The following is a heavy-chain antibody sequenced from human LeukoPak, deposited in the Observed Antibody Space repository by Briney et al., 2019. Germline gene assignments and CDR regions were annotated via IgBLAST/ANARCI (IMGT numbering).Heavy chain of an antibody. V-gene: IGHV3-66*01. Sequence: GGSLRLSCAASGFTVSSNYMSWVRQAPGKELEWVSVIYSGGCTYYADSVKGRFTISRDNSKNTLYLQMNSLRAEDTAVYYCARESNSGYYLSYWGQGTLVTVSS. D-gene: IGHD3-22*01. CDR3: ARESNSGYYLSY. J-gene: IGHJ4*02. CDR1: GFTVSSNY. CDR2: IYSGGCT.